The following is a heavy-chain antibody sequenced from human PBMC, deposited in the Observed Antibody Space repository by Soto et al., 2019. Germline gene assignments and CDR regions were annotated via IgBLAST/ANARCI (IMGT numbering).Heavy chain of an antibody. J-gene: IGHJ3*02. D-gene: IGHD4-17*01. CDR1: GGSVNSHA. CDR3: ARSRNVAEFNDYGGNYHGFDI. Sequence: QVQLEQSGAEVKKAGSSVKVSCKAFGGSVNSHAISWVRQAPGQGLEWMGGIIPMFGTPTYSQRFQAGVKISADESTSKVYLDLSSLRSEDTAMYYCARSRNVAEFNDYGGNYHGFDIWGQGTMVTVS. V-gene: IGHV1-69*01. CDR2: IIPMFGTP.